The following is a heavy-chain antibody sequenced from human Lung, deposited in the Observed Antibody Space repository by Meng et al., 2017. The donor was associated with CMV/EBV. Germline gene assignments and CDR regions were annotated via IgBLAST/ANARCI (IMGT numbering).Heavy chain of an antibody. CDR1: GGYFRISPG. V-gene: IGHV4-4*02. J-gene: IGHJ4*02. CDR2: IYHSGGT. CDR3: ARDPYATGWAG. D-gene: IGHD6-19*01. Sequence: RLDGSGTGLGKPSGTLALTWAVFGGYFRISPGWSWVRQPPGKGLEWIGEIYHSGGTNYKPSIRGRVTISLEKSKNQFSLTLRSVTAADTAVYYCARDPYATGWAGWGQRTLVTVSS.